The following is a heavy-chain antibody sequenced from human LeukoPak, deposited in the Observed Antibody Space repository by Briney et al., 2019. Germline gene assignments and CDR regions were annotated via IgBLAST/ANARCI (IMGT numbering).Heavy chain of an antibody. CDR1: GFTFRSYD. CDR2: ISGSGGST. V-gene: IGHV3-23*01. J-gene: IGHJ4*02. D-gene: IGHD3-10*01. Sequence: GGSLRLSCAASGFTFRSYDMSWVRQAPGKGLEWVSAISGSGGSTYYSDSVKGRFTISRDNTKNTLYLQMNSLRAEDTAVYYCARGDGWFGELSNFDYWGQGTLVTVSS. CDR3: ARGDGWFGELSNFDY.